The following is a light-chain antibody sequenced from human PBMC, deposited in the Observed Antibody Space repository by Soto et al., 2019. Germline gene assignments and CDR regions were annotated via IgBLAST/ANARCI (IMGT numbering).Light chain of an antibody. V-gene: IGKV1-5*01. CDR1: QSISSW. Sequence: DIQMTQSPSTLSASVGDRVTITCRASQSISSWLAWYQQKPGKAPKLLIYDASSLESGVPSRFSGSVSGTEFTLTISSLQPDDFATYYCQQYNSYSATFGQGTKLEIK. CDR3: QQYNSYSAT. CDR2: DAS. J-gene: IGKJ2*01.